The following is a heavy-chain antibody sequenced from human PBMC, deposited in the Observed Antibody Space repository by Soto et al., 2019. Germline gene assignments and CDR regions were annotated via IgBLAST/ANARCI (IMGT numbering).Heavy chain of an antibody. J-gene: IGHJ4*02. D-gene: IGHD6-19*01. CDR1: EFTFRNYW. CDR3: AREPLYSSSGWYVDY. CDR2: IRRGGSAK. V-gene: IGHV3-7*01. Sequence: GGSLRLSSAASEFTFRNYWMNWVRQAPGKGLEWVSYIRRGGSAKHYVDSVKGRFTISRDNAKNSLYLQMNSLRDEDTAVYYCAREPLYSSSGWYVDYWGQGTLVTVSS.